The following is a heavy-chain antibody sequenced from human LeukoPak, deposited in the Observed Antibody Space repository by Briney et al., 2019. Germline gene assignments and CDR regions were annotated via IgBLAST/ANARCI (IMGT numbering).Heavy chain of an antibody. Sequence: GASVKVSCMTSGYTFIGYYMHWVRQAPGQGLEWMGWISPNSGGTKYAQKFQGRVTMTRDTSTSSVYMELTRLRSDDTAVYYCARGDSSSWYGAYYYYYYYMDVWGKGTTVTVSS. CDR3: ARGDSSSWYGAYYYYYYYMDV. CDR2: ISPNSGGT. V-gene: IGHV1-2*02. J-gene: IGHJ6*03. D-gene: IGHD6-13*01. CDR1: GYTFIGYY.